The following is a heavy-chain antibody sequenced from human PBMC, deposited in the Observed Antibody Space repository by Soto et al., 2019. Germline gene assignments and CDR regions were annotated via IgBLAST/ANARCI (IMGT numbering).Heavy chain of an antibody. CDR1: GGTFSSYA. CDR3: ARDGVAVWSSPDAFDI. CDR2: IIPIFGTA. V-gene: IGHV1-69*06. Sequence: QVQLVQSGAEVKKPGSSVKVSCKASGGTFSSYAISWVRQAPGQGLEWMGGIIPIFGTANYAQKFQGRVTITADKSTSTAYMELSSLRSEDTAVYYCARDGVAVWSSPDAFDIWGQGTMVTVSS. J-gene: IGHJ3*02. D-gene: IGHD6-19*01.